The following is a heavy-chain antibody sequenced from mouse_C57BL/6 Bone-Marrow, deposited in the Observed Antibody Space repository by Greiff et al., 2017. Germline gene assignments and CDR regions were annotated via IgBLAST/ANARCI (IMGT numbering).Heavy chain of an antibody. CDR3: TREGLWSYYFDY. CDR1: GFNIKDDY. CDR2: IDPENGAT. Sequence: EVQLQQSGAELVRPGASVKLSCTASGFNIKDDYMHWVKQRPEQGLEWIGWIDPENGATEYASKFQGKATITADTSSNTAYLQLSSLTSEDTAVYYCTREGLWSYYFDYWGQGTTLTVSS. V-gene: IGHV14-4*01. J-gene: IGHJ2*01. D-gene: IGHD1-1*02.